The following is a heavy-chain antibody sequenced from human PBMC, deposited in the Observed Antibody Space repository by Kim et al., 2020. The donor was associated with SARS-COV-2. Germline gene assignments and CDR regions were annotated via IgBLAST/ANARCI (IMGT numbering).Heavy chain of an antibody. V-gene: IGHV3-23*01. CDR1: GLSVSNNF. D-gene: IGHD6-13*01. Sequence: GGSLRLSCAASGLSVSNNFMSWVRQAPGKGLECVSVSYSGYTTYSGGPTKYADSVKGRFTISRDNSKNTLYLQMNSLRVEDTAVYYGARVAAAGPSDYLG. CDR2: SYSGYTTYSGGPT. CDR3: ARVAAAGPSDY. J-gene: IGHJ4*01.